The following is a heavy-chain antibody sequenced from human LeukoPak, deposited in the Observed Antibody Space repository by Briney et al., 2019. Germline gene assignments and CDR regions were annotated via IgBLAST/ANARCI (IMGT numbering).Heavy chain of an antibody. CDR1: GYSISSGYY. CDR3: AREGQLPTSYHRFDP. Sequence: SETLSLTCAVSGYSISSGYYWGWIRQPPGKGLEWIGSIYHSGSTYYNPSLKSRVTISVDTSKNQFSLKLSSVTAADTAVYYCAREGQLPTSYHRFDPWGQGTLV. V-gene: IGHV4-38-2*02. J-gene: IGHJ5*02. CDR2: IYHSGST. D-gene: IGHD2-2*01.